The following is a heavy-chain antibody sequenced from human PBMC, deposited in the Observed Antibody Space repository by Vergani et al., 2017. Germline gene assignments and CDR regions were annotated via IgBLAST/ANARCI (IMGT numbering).Heavy chain of an antibody. J-gene: IGHJ3*02. CDR3: AKVGRSEVAGTFGAFDI. CDR2: IRYDGSNE. V-gene: IGHV3-30*02. CDR1: GFTFRNYG. D-gene: IGHD6-19*01. Sequence: QVQLVESGGGVVQPGGSLRLSCAASGFTFRNYGMHWVRQAPGKGLEWVAFIRYDGSNEFYADSVKGRFTISRDNSKNTLFLHMNSLRPEDTAVYYCAKVGRSEVAGTFGAFDIWGQGTMVTVSS.